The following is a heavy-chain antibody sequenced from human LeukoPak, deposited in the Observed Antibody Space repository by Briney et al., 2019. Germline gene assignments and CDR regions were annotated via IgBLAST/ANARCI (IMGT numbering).Heavy chain of an antibody. CDR1: GGSISSYY. Sequence: PSETLSLTCTVSGGSISSYYWSWIRQPPGKGLEWIGYTYYSGSTNYNPSLKSRVTISVDTSKNQFSLKLSSVTAADTAVYYCARESGGSYAHWGQGTLVTVSS. V-gene: IGHV4-59*01. D-gene: IGHD1-26*01. CDR2: TYYSGST. CDR3: ARESGGSYAH. J-gene: IGHJ4*02.